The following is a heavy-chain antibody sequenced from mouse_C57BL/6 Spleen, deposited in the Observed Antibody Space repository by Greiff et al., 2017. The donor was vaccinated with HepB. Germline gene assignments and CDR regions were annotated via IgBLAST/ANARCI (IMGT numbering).Heavy chain of an antibody. CDR2: INPGSGGT. V-gene: IGHV1-54*01. J-gene: IGHJ4*01. CDR1: GYAFTNYL. D-gene: IGHD1-1*01. Sequence: GTSVKVSCKASGYAFTNYLIEWVKQRPGQGLEWIGVINPGSGGTNYNEKFKGKATLTADKSSSTAYMQLSSLTSEDSAVYFCARGANYYGSSYNAMDYWGQGTSVTVSS. CDR3: ARGANYYGSSYNAMDY.